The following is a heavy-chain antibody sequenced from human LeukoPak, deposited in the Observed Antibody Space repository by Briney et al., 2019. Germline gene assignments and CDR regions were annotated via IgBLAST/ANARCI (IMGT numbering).Heavy chain of an antibody. J-gene: IGHJ4*02. CDR2: IYYRCST. V-gene: IGHV4-39*02. D-gene: IGHD6-13*01. CDR3: ARESSSWYRDFDY. CDR1: GRSISSSSYY. Sequence: PAETLSLTCTVSGRSISSSSYYWGWLRPPQGKGLEWIGSIYYRCSTYYNPSLKSRATISVDTSRNQFSLKLSSVTAADTAVYYCARESSSWYRDFDYWGQGTLVTVSS.